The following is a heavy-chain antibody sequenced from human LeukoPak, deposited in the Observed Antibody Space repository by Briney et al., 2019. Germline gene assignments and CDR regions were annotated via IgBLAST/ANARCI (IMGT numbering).Heavy chain of an antibody. CDR3: ARETTYYYDSSGYANFDY. D-gene: IGHD3-22*01. CDR1: GFTFSSYG. J-gene: IGHJ4*02. CDR2: ISYDGSNK. V-gene: IGHV3-30*03. Sequence: PGGSLRLSCAASGFTFSSYGMHWVRQAPGKGLEWVAVISYDGSNKYYADSVKGRFTISRDNAKNSLYLQMNSLRAEDTAVYYCARETTYYYDSSGYANFDYWGQGTLVTVSS.